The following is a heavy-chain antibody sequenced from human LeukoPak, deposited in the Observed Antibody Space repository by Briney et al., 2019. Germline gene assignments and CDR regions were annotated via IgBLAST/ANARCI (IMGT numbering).Heavy chain of an antibody. J-gene: IGHJ4*02. V-gene: IGHV3-30*02. CDR3: AKDGQYSESYPHDY. Sequence: GGSLRLSCAASGFTFSSYGMHWVRQAPGKGLEWVAFIRYDGSNKYYADSVKGRFTISRDNSKNTLYLQMNSLRAEDTAVYYCAKDGQYSESYPHDYWGQGTLVTVSS. D-gene: IGHD1-26*01. CDR2: IRYDGSNK. CDR1: GFTFSSYG.